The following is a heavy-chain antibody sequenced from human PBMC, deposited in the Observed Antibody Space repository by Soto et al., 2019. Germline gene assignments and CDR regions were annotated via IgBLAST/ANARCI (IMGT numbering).Heavy chain of an antibody. Sequence: GESLKISCKGSVYSFTSYWISWVRQMPGKGLEWMGRIDPSDSYTNYSPSFQGHVTISADKSISTAYLQWSSLKASDTAMYYCARHGKGIAVAGTSYYYYGMDVWGQGTTVTVSS. CDR2: IDPSDSYT. J-gene: IGHJ6*02. CDR3: ARHGKGIAVAGTSYYYYGMDV. CDR1: VYSFTSYW. V-gene: IGHV5-10-1*01. D-gene: IGHD6-19*01.